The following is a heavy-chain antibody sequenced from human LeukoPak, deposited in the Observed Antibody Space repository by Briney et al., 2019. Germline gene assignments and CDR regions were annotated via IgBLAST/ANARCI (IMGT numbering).Heavy chain of an antibody. CDR2: NSSSSSYI. CDR1: GFTFSSYS. J-gene: IGHJ4*02. CDR3: ARVGRATYYYDSSGYSFDY. D-gene: IGHD3-22*01. V-gene: IGHV3-21*01. Sequence: GGSLRLSCAASGFTFSSYSMNWVRQAPGKGLEWVSSNSSSSSYIYYADSVKGRFTISRDNAKNSLYLQMNSLRAEDTAVYYCARVGRATYYYDSSGYSFDYWGQGTLVTVSS.